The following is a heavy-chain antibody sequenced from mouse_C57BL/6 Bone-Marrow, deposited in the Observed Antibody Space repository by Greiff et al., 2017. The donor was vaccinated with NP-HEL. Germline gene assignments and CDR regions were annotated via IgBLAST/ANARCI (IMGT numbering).Heavy chain of an antibody. CDR2: IDPNSGGT. Sequence: QQAGAERGKKGAAGKGAGKGEGETGTNDGMHGVKQRTGRGLEWIGRIDPNSGGTKYNEKFRSKATLTVDKPSSTAYMQLSSLTSEDSAVYYCARYYYGSGYFDYWGQGTTLTVSS. D-gene: IGHD1-1*01. CDR3: ARYYYGSGYFDY. CDR1: GETGTNDG. V-gene: IGHV1-72*01. J-gene: IGHJ2*01.